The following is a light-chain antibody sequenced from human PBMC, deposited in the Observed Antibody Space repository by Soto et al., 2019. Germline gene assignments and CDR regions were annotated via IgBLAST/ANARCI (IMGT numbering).Light chain of an antibody. CDR1: QSVSSY. Sequence: EIVLTQSPGTLSLSPWERATLSCRASQSVSSYLAWYQQKPGQAPRLLIYGVSSRATGIPDRFSGSGSGTDFTLTISRLEPEDFAVYYCQQYGSSGTFGQGTKVDIK. V-gene: IGKV3-20*01. CDR3: QQYGSSGT. J-gene: IGKJ1*01. CDR2: GVS.